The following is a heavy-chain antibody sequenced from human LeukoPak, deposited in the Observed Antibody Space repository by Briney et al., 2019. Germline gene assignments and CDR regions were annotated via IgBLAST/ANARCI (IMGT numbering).Heavy chain of an antibody. D-gene: IGHD2-21*02. CDR2: IIPILGIA. J-gene: IGHJ5*02. CDR1: GGTFSSYT. Sequence: SVKVSCKASGGTFSSYTISWVRQAPGQGLEWMGRIIPILGIANYAQQFQGRVTITADKSTSTAYMELSSLRSEDTAVYYCARDLYCGGDCYSNWFDPWGQGTLVTVSS. V-gene: IGHV1-69*04. CDR3: ARDLYCGGDCYSNWFDP.